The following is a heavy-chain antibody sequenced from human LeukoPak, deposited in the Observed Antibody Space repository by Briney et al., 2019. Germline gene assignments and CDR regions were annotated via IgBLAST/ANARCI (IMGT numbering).Heavy chain of an antibody. V-gene: IGHV1-2*02. CDR2: INPNSGDT. CDR1: GYTFTGYY. J-gene: IGHJ4*02. D-gene: IGHD3-3*01. Sequence: RASVKVSCKASGYTFTGYYMHWVRQAPGRGLEWMGWINPNSGDTKYAQKFQGRVTMTSDTSITTAYMELSSLRSDDTAVYYCARASPKSVSIFVMVIIPLDFDYWGQGTLVTVSS. CDR3: ARASPKSVSIFVMVIIPLDFDY.